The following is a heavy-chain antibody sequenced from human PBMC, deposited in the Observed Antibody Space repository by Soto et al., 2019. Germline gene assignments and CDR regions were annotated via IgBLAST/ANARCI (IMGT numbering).Heavy chain of an antibody. CDR3: ASDSSCYYPTN. J-gene: IGHJ4*02. CDR2: IIPIFGTA. D-gene: IGHD3-22*01. Sequence: ASVKVSCKASGGTFSSYAISWVRQAPGQGLEWMGGIIPIFGTANYAQKFQGRVTITADKSTSTAYMALSSLESEDTAVYYCASDSSCYYPTNWGQGTLVTVSS. CDR1: GGTFSSYA. V-gene: IGHV1-69*06.